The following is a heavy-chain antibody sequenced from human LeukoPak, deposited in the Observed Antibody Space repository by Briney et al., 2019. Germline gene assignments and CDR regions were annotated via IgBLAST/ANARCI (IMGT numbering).Heavy chain of an antibody. Sequence: GGSLRLSCEASGFRFSDYFISWIRQAPGKGLEWVSSIGSSGSIIYYADSVKGRFTISRDNAKNSLYLQMNSLRAEDTAVYYCAELGITMIGGVWGKGTTVTISS. J-gene: IGHJ6*04. CDR3: AELGITMIGGV. D-gene: IGHD3-10*02. V-gene: IGHV3-11*04. CDR1: GFRFSDYF. CDR2: IGSSGSII.